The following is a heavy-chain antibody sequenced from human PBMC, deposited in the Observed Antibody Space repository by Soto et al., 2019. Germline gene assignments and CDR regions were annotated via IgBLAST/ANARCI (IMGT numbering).Heavy chain of an antibody. CDR3: EWSYWPVVNF. V-gene: IGHV3-74*01. Sequence: GGSLRLSCEASRFTLSNYWMHWVRQAPGKGLVWVSRIKSDGSYTSYADSEKGRSTISRDSAKNTVYLQMNSLTVEDTAVYYCEWSYWPVVNFWGQGIVVTVSS. CDR1: RFTLSNYW. CDR2: IKSDGSYT. J-gene: IGHJ4*02. D-gene: IGHD1-26*01.